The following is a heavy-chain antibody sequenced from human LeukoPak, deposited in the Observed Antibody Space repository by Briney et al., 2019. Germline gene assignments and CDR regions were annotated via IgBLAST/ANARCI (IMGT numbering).Heavy chain of an antibody. D-gene: IGHD2-15*01. J-gene: IGHJ3*02. V-gene: IGHV3-11*04. CDR2: ISSDGNTI. CDR1: GFTFSNAW. Sequence: GGSLRLSCAASGFTFSNAWMSWVRQAPGKGLEWISYISSDGNTIYYADSVKGRFTISRDNAKNSLYLHMNSLRAEDTAVYYCTRAKPPYCRGGSCRTPGAFDIWGQGTVVTVSS. CDR3: TRAKPPYCRGGSCRTPGAFDI.